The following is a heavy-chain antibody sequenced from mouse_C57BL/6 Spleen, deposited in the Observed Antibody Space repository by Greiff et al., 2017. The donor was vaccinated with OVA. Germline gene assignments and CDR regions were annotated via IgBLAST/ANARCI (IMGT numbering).Heavy chain of an antibody. CDR3: ARRDYYGSSYAMDY. J-gene: IGHJ4*01. Sequence: VQRVESDAELVKPGASVKISCKVSGYTFTDHTIHWMKQRPEQGLEWIGYIYPRDGSTKYNEKFKGKATLTADKSSSTAYMQLNSLTSEDSAVYFCARRDYYGSSYAMDYWGQGTSVTVSS. CDR2: IYPRDGST. V-gene: IGHV1-78*01. D-gene: IGHD1-1*01. CDR1: GYTFTDHT.